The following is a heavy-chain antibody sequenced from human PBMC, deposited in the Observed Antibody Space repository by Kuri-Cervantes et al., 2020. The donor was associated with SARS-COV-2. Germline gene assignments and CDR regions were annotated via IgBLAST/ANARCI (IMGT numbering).Heavy chain of an antibody. CDR1: GFLFSASA. V-gene: IGHV3-73*01. CDR3: ARDPARGYCSSTSCQPLDY. Sequence: GESLKISCEVSGFLFSASAIHWVRQASGKGLEWVGRIRGKANNYATAYVASVKGRFTISSDDSKNMAYLQMNSLKTEDTAVYYCARDPARGYCSSTSCQPLDYWGQGTLVTVSS. D-gene: IGHD2-2*01. J-gene: IGHJ4*02. CDR2: IRGKANNYAT.